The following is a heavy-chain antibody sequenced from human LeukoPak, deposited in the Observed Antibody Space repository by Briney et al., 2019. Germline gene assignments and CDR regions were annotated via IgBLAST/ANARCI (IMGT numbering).Heavy chain of an antibody. D-gene: IGHD7-27*01. CDR3: ARHVDSWGAFDI. CDR1: GGSISSGGYY. J-gene: IGHJ3*02. CDR2: IHYSGST. V-gene: IGHV4-61*08. Sequence: KSSQTLSLTCTISGGSISSGGYYWSWIRQPPGKGLEWIGYIHYSGSTNYNPSLKSRVTISVHTSKRQFSLRLSSVTAADTAVYYCARHVDSWGAFDIWGQGTLVTVSS.